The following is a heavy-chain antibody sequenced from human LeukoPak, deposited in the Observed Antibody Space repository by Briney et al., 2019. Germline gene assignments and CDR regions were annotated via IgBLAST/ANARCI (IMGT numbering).Heavy chain of an antibody. CDR1: GASISSYS. D-gene: IGHD3-22*01. CDR2: ISYSGTT. Sequence: SETLSLTCTVSGASISSYSWSWIRQPPGKGLEWVAWISYSGTTNYNPSLNSRVSISVDTSKNQFSLKLSSVTAADTAVYYCARGSESEYYYDSSGYLDYWGQGTLVTVSS. J-gene: IGHJ4*02. CDR3: ARGSESEYYYDSSGYLDY. V-gene: IGHV4-59*12.